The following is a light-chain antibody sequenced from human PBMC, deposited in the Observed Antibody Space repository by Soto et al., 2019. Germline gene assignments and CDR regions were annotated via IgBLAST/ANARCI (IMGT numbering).Light chain of an antibody. Sequence: DVVMTQSPVSLPVTLGQPASISCRSSESLVYSDGITYLSWFQQRPGHSPRRLIYKVSDRDSGVPDRFGGSGSGTDFTLKISRVEAEDVGVYYCMQGTHWPRTFGQGTKVDIK. J-gene: IGKJ1*01. V-gene: IGKV2-30*01. CDR2: KVS. CDR3: MQGTHWPRT. CDR1: ESLVYSDGITY.